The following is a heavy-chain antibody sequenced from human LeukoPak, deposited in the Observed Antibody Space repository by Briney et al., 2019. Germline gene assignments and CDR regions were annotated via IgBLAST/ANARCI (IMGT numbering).Heavy chain of an antibody. CDR1: GGSISSYY. V-gene: IGHV4-59*01. CDR3: ARGKYFDWLLGWFDP. CDR2: IYYSGST. Sequence: PSETLSLTCTVSGGSISSYYWSWIRQPPGKGLEWIGYIYYSGSTNYNPSLKSRGTISVDTSKNQFSLKLGSVTAADTAVYYCARGKYFDWLLGWFDPWGQGTLVTVSS. J-gene: IGHJ5*02. D-gene: IGHD3-9*01.